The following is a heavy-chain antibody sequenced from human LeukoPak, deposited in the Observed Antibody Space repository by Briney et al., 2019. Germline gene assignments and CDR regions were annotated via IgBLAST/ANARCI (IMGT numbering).Heavy chain of an antibody. J-gene: IGHJ4*02. V-gene: IGHV3-7*01. CDR2: IKQDGSQK. CDR3: AKDDNSWSLDY. Sequence: GGSLRLSCAASGFTFSHYWMSWVRQAPGKGLERVASIKQDGSQKYYGDSVKGRFTISRDNTKNSLYLQMNSLRAEDTAFYYCAKDDNSWSLDYWGQGTLVTVSS. D-gene: IGHD6-13*01. CDR1: GFTFSHYW.